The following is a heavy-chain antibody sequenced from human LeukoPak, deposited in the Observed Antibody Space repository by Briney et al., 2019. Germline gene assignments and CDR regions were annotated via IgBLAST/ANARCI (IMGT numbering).Heavy chain of an antibody. Sequence: SETLSLTCSVSDGSISSSNWWSWVRQPPGKGLEWIGYIYYSGSTNYNPSLKSRVTISVDTSKNQLSLKLSSVTAADTAVYYCAREGNSGWYDYWGQGTLVTVSS. J-gene: IGHJ4*02. CDR1: DGSISSSNW. V-gene: IGHV4-4*02. CDR2: IYYSGST. D-gene: IGHD6-19*01. CDR3: AREGNSGWYDY.